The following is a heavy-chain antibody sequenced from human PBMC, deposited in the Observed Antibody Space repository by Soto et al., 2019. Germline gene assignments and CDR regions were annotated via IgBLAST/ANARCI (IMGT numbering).Heavy chain of an antibody. J-gene: IGHJ3*01. Sequence: QVQLVQSGAEVRKPGASVNISCRASGFSFSYNLINWVRQAPGQSLEWMGWINPDNGHTRYSQTFQGRVTICRHSSESKAYVEVSDLTSEYTAVYYCARDILSVGPRANDAFDVWGQGSMVTVSS. V-gene: IGHV1-3*01. D-gene: IGHD2-8*02. CDR1: GFSFSYNL. CDR2: INPDNGHT. CDR3: ARDILSVGPRANDAFDV.